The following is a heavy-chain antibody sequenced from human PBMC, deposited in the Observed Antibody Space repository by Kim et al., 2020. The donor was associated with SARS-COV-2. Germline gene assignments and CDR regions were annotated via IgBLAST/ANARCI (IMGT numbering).Heavy chain of an antibody. Sequence: ASVKVSCKASGYTFTSYDINWVRQATGQGLEWMGWMNPNSGNTGYAQKFQGRVTMTRNTSISTAYMELSSLRSEDTAVYYCARVEYSSSWKNWFDPWGQGTLVTVSS. V-gene: IGHV1-8*01. D-gene: IGHD6-13*01. CDR3: ARVEYSSSWKNWFDP. J-gene: IGHJ5*02. CDR2: MNPNSGNT. CDR1: GYTFTSYD.